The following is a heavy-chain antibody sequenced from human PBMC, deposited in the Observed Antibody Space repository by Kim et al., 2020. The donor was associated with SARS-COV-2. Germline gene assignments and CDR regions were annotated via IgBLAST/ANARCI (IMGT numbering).Heavy chain of an antibody. D-gene: IGHD5-12*01. V-gene: IGHV1-69*13. CDR1: GGTFSSYA. J-gene: IGHJ4*02. CDR2: IIPIFGTA. Sequence: SVKVSCKASGGTFSSYAISWVRQAPGQGLEWMGGIIPIFGTANYAQKFQDRVTITADESTSTAYMELSSLRSEDTAVYYCAREAWLRAYFDYWGQGTLVTVSS. CDR3: AREAWLRAYFDY.